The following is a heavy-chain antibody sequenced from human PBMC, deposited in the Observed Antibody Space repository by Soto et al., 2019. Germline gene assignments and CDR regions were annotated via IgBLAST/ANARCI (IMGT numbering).Heavy chain of an antibody. CDR3: ARYQDLGDLNIFGPDV. D-gene: IGHD3-16*01. J-gene: IGHJ6*02. V-gene: IGHV3-21*01. CDR1: GFTFSSYS. CDR2: ISSSSSCI. Sequence: PGGSLRLSCAASGFTFSSYSMNWVRQAPGKGLEWVSSISSSSSCIYYADSVQGRFTISRDNAKNSLYLQMNSLRAEDTALYYCARYQDLGDLNIFGPDVWGQGTPVTVSS.